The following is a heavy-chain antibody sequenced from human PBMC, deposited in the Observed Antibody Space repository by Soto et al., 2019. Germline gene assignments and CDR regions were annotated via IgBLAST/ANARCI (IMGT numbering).Heavy chain of an antibody. CDR3: GKGRSYYYYYGVDV. J-gene: IGHJ6*02. Sequence: GGSLRLSCTASGFTFSSYAIHWVRQAPGKGLEWVAVISYDGSHKYYADAVKGRFTISRDNSKSTLYLQMNSLRAEDTAVYYCGKGRSYYYYYGVDVWGQGTTVTVSS. CDR1: GFTFSSYA. V-gene: IGHV3-30-3*02. D-gene: IGHD1-26*01. CDR2: ISYDGSHK.